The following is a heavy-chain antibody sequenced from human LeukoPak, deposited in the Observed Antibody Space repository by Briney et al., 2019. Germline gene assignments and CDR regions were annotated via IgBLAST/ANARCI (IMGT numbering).Heavy chain of an antibody. Sequence: GGSLRLSCAASGFTFSSYAMSWVRQAPGKGLEWVSAISGSGGSTYYADSVKGRFTISRDNSKNTLYLQMNSLRAEDTAVYYCATDSSSWSYYYYYMDVWGKGTKVTISS. CDR1: GFTFSSYA. V-gene: IGHV3-23*01. J-gene: IGHJ6*03. CDR2: ISGSGGST. CDR3: ATDSSSWSYYYYYMDV. D-gene: IGHD6-13*01.